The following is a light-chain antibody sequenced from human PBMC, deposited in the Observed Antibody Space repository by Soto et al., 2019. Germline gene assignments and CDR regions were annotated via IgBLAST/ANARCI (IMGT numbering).Light chain of an antibody. Sequence: EIVLTQSPGTLSLSPGERATRSCRASQSVSSSYLAWYQQKPGQAPRLLIYGASSRATGIPDRFSGSGSGTDFPLTISILEPEDFTVYYCQQYGSSHRTFSQGTKLEIK. V-gene: IGKV3-20*01. CDR1: QSVSSSY. CDR2: GAS. CDR3: QQYGSSHRT. J-gene: IGKJ2*01.